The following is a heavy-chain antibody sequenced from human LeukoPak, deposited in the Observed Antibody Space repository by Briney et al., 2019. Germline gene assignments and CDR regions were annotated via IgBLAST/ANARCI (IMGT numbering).Heavy chain of an antibody. CDR2: IWYDGSNK. Sequence: PGGSLRLSCAASGFTFSNYGMHWVRQAPGEGLEWVAVIWYDGSNKYYADSVKGRFTISRANSTTTLYLQMNSLRAEDTAVYYCAKSISGGVGVHDFWGQGTLVTVSS. J-gene: IGHJ4*02. CDR1: GFTFSNYG. V-gene: IGHV3-33*06. CDR3: AKSISGGVGVHDF. D-gene: IGHD3-16*01.